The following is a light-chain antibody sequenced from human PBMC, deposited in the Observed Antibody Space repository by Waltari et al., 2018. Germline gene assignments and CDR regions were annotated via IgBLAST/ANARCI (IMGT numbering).Light chain of an antibody. CDR1: SSDVGGYNY. V-gene: IGLV2-14*03. CDR3: SSYTTSSTRV. J-gene: IGLJ3*02. Sequence: QSALTQPASVSGSPVQSITISCTGTSSDVGGYNYVSWYQQHPGKAPKLIVYDVSTRPSGVSDRFSGSKSGNTASLTISGLQAEDEADYYCSSYTTSSTRVFGGGTKLTVL. CDR2: DVS.